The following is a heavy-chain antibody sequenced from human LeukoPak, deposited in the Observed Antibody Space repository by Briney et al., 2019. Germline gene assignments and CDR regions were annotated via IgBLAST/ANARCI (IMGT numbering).Heavy chain of an antibody. CDR1: GFPFSSYA. CDR2: IHGDGDNI. D-gene: IGHD1-26*01. Sequence: PGGSLRLSCAASGFPFSSYAMYWVRQAPGKGLGWVARIHGDGDNISYADSVRGRFTISRDNAKDTLYLHVNSLRPEDTAVYYCARAQVGAPTDLWGQGTLVTVSS. J-gene: IGHJ5*02. CDR3: ARAQVGAPTDL. V-gene: IGHV3-74*01.